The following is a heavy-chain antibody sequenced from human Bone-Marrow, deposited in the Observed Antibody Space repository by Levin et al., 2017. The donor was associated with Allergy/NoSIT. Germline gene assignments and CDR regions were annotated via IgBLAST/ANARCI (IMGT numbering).Heavy chain of an antibody. Sequence: SETLSLTCTVSGASISSGGYYWNWIRQHPGKGLEWIGYVFFSGITYDNPSLKSRLTISVDMSKNQFSLKLSSVTVADTAVYYCARGPLHYYPDTIGRHPVYSYYGMDVWGQGTTVTVSS. J-gene: IGHJ6*02. CDR1: GASISSGGYY. V-gene: IGHV4-31*03. D-gene: IGHD3-22*01. CDR3: ARGPLHYYPDTIGRHPVYSYYGMDV. CDR2: VFFSGIT.